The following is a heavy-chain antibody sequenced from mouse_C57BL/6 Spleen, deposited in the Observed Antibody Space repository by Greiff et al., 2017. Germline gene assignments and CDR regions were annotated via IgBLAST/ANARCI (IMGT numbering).Heavy chain of an antibody. J-gene: IGHJ1*03. CDR2: IWWDDDK. CDR3: ARIAGLDWYFDV. CDR1: GFSLSTFGMG. D-gene: IGHD4-1*01. Sequence: QVTLKVSGPGILQPSQTLSLTCSFSGFSLSTFGMGVGWIRQPSGQGLEWLAHIWWDDDKYYNPALKSRLTISKDTSKNQVFLKIANVDTADTATYYCARIAGLDWYFDVWGTGTTVTVSS. V-gene: IGHV8-8*01.